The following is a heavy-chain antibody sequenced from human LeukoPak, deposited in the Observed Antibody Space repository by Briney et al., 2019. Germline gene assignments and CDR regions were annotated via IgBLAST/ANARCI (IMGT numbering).Heavy chain of an antibody. CDR1: GFTFSTFSNFA. D-gene: IGHD4-17*01. V-gene: IGHV3-23*01. J-gene: IGHJ4*02. CDR3: AKGHSDFGTGFDG. Sequence: PGGSLRLSCAASGFTFSTFSNFAMSWVRQAPGEGLECVSVISGSGGSTYYADSVKGRFTISRDNSKKTLDLQMNSLRAEDTAVYFCAKGHSDFGTGFDGWGQGTLVTVSS. CDR2: ISGSGGST.